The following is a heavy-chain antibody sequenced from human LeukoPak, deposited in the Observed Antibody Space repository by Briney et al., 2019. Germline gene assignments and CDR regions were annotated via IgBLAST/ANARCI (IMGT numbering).Heavy chain of an antibody. CDR2: ISAYNGNT. D-gene: IGHD6-19*01. CDR1: GYTFTSYG. Sequence: ASVKVSCKASGYTFTSYGISWVRQAPGQGLEWMGWISAYNGNTNYAQKLQGRVTMTTDTSTSTAYMELRSLRSDDTAVYYCAIDSSGWHRPNYWGQGTLVTVSS. J-gene: IGHJ4*02. CDR3: AIDSSGWHRPNY. V-gene: IGHV1-18*01.